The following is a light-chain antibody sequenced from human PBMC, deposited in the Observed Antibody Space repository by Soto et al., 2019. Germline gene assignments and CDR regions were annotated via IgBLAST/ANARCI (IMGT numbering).Light chain of an antibody. V-gene: IGKV3-20*01. CDR3: QHYVSLPLT. CDR1: QSVSSN. Sequence: EIVMTQSPATLSVSPGERATLPCRASQSVSSNLAWYQQKPGQAPRLLISNASRRAPGIPDRFRGSGSGTDFSLSISRLEPEDSAVYYCQHYVSLPLTFGGGTKVEIK. J-gene: IGKJ4*01. CDR2: NAS.